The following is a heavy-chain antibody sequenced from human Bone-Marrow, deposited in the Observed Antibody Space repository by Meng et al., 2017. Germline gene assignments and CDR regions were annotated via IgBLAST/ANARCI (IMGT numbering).Heavy chain of an antibody. CDR3: VTMVRGRGDWFDP. J-gene: IGHJ5*02. V-gene: IGHV4-34*01. D-gene: IGHD3-10*01. CDR2: INHSGGT. CDR1: GGSFSGYY. Sequence: SETLSPTCAVYGGSFSGYYWSWIRQPPGKGREWIGEINHSGGTNCSPPLKSRVTISVDTSENQFSLKLSSVTAADTAVYYCVTMVRGRGDWFDPWGQGTLVTVSS.